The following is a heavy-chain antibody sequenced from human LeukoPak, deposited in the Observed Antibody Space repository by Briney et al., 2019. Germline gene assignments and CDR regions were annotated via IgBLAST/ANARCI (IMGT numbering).Heavy chain of an antibody. D-gene: IGHD3-10*01. Sequence: SETLSLICAVYGGSFSGYYWSWIRQPPGKGLEWIGEINHSGSTNYNPSLKSRVTISVDTSKNQFSLKLSSVTAADTAVYYCARGLRYYGSGSSYYFDYWGQGTLVTVSS. V-gene: IGHV4-34*01. CDR1: GGSFSGYY. J-gene: IGHJ4*02. CDR2: INHSGST. CDR3: ARGLRYYGSGSSYYFDY.